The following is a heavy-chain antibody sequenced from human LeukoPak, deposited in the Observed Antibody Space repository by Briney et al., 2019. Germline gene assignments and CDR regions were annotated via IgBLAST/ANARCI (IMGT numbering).Heavy chain of an antibody. D-gene: IGHD6-13*01. CDR2: IRQDGGEK. V-gene: IGHV3-7*01. CDR1: GFTFSGYW. Sequence: GGSLRLSCVASGFTFSGYWMTWIRQAPGKGLEWVANIRQDGGEKFYADSVRGRFTISRDNAENSLHLQMNSLRAEDTAVYYCARVGLAAADDWGQGTLVTVSS. J-gene: IGHJ4*02. CDR3: ARVGLAAADD.